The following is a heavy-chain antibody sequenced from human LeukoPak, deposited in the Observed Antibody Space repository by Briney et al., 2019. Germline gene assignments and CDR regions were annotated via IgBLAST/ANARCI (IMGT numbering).Heavy chain of an antibody. Sequence: PSETLSLTCAVYGGSFSGYYWSWIRQPPGKGLEWIGEINHSGSTNYNPSLKSRVTISVDTSKNQFSLKLSSVTVADTAVYYCARHDSSGYYPSYYYYGMDVWGQGTTVTVSS. CDR3: ARHDSSGYYPSYYYYGMDV. D-gene: IGHD3-22*01. V-gene: IGHV4-34*01. J-gene: IGHJ6*02. CDR1: GGSFSGYY. CDR2: INHSGST.